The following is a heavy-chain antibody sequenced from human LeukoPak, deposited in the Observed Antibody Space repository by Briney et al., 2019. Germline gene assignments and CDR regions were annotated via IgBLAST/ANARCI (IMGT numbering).Heavy chain of an antibody. CDR1: GGSISSGGYS. CDR2: IYYSGST. V-gene: IGHV4-61*08. CDR3: ARGVGDFWSGYYPHYFDY. Sequence: PSQTLSLTCAVSGGSISSGGYSWSWIWQPPGKGLEWIGYIYYSGSTNYNPSLKSRVTISVDTSKNQFSLKLSSVTAADTAVYYCARGVGDFWSGYYPHYFDYWGQGTLVTVSS. J-gene: IGHJ4*02. D-gene: IGHD3-3*01.